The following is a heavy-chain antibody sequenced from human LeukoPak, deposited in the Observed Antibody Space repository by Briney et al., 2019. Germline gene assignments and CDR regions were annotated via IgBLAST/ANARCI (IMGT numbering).Heavy chain of an antibody. D-gene: IGHD4-11*01. CDR1: GGSISSYY. CDR3: ARGARLPDDGNWFYP. J-gene: IGHJ5*02. CDR2: IYTSGST. V-gene: IGHV4-4*07. Sequence: SETLSLTCTVSGGSISSYYWSWIRQPAGKGLEWIGRIYTSGSTNYNPSLKSRVTMSVDTSKNQFSLKLSSVTAADTAVYYCARGARLPDDGNWFYPWGQGTLVTVSS.